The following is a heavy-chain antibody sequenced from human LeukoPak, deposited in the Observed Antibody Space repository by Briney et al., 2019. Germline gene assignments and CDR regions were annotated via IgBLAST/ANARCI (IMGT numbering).Heavy chain of an antibody. CDR1: GGSISSYY. CDR2: IYTSGSI. J-gene: IGHJ5*02. V-gene: IGHV4-4*07. CDR3: ARELDLVRAVSYNWFDP. Sequence: SETLSLTCTVSGGSISSYYWSWIRQPAGKGLEWIGRIYTSGSINYNSSLKSRVTISLDTSKNQFSLKLSSVTAADTAVYYCARELDLVRAVSYNWFDPWGQGTLVTVSS. D-gene: IGHD3-10*01.